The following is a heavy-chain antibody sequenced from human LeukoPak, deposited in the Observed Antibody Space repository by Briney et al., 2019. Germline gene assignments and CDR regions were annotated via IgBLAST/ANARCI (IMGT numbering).Heavy chain of an antibody. CDR2: IYTSGST. V-gene: IGHV4-4*07. CDR3: ARLGYCSSTSCSDDY. D-gene: IGHD2-2*01. Sequence: SETLSLTCTVSGGSISSYYWSWIRQPAGKGLEWIGRIYTSGSTNYNPSLKSRVTMSVDTSKSQFSLKLSSVTAADTAVYYCARLGYCSSTSCSDDYWGQGTLVTVSS. J-gene: IGHJ4*02. CDR1: GGSISSYY.